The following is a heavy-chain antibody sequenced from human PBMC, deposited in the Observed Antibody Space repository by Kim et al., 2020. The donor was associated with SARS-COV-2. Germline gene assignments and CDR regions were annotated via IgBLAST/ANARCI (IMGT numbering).Heavy chain of an antibody. D-gene: IGHD6-6*01. CDR2: ISNTWTYT. V-gene: IGHV3-11*06. J-gene: IGHJ4*02. Sequence: GGSLRLSCAASGFTFNDSYMSWIRQAPGKGLEWVSYISNTWTYTNYADSVRGRFTISRDNAKNSLYLQMNSLTAEDTAVYYCARESVAARRLFDYWGQGALVTVSS. CDR1: GFTFNDSY. CDR3: ARESVAARRLFDY.